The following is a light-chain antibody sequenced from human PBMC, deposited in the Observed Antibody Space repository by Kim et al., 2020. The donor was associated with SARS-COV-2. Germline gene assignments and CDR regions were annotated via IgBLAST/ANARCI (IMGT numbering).Light chain of an antibody. J-gene: IGKJ5*01. Sequence: DIQLTQSPSSLSAAVGDRVTITCQASQDIDMSLNWYQHNPGKAPKILINDASNLEPGVPSRFSGGGSGTDFTFTVSDLQPEDTATYYCQQFEDYFITFGQGTQLEIK. CDR2: DAS. CDR3: QQFEDYFIT. CDR1: QDIDMS. V-gene: IGKV1-33*01.